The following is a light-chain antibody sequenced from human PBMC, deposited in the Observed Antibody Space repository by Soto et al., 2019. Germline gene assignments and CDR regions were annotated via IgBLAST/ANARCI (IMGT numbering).Light chain of an antibody. CDR2: EVS. CDR1: SSDVGSYNL. CDR3: CSYAGSYV. Sequence: QSALTQPASVSGAPGQSITISCTGTSSDVGSYNLVSWYQQHPGKDPKLMIYEVSKRPSGVSNRFSGSKSGNTASLTISGLQAEDESYYYCCSYAGSYVFGTGTKLTVL. J-gene: IGLJ1*01. V-gene: IGLV2-23*02.